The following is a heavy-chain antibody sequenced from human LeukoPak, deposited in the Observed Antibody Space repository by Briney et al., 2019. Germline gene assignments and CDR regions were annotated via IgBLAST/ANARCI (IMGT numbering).Heavy chain of an antibody. CDR2: IYYSGST. D-gene: IGHD6-19*01. CDR3: ARASSIAVAGPDY. V-gene: IGHV4-59*12. Sequence: PSETLSLTCTVSGGSISSYYWSWIRQPPGKGLEWIGYIYYSGSTNYNPSLKSRVTISVDTSKNQFSLKLSSVTAADTAVYYCARASSIAVAGPDYWGQGTLVTVSS. CDR1: GGSISSYY. J-gene: IGHJ4*02.